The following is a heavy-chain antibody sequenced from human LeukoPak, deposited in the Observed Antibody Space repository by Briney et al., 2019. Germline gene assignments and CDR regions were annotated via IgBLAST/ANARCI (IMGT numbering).Heavy chain of an antibody. CDR1: GYTFTSYY. CDR3: ARVSTSGYRDWLDP. D-gene: IGHD3-9*01. J-gene: IGHJ5*02. CDR2: IYPKSGGT. Sequence: ASVKVSCKASGYTFTSYYMHWVRQAPGQGLEWMGWIYPKSGGTNSAQKFQGRVTMTRDTSISTAYMELSRLRFDDTAVYYCARVSTSGYRDWLDPWGQGTLVTVSS. V-gene: IGHV1-2*02.